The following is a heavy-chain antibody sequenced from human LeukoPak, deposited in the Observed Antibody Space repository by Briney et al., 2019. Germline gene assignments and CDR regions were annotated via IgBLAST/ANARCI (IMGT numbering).Heavy chain of an antibody. J-gene: IGHJ4*02. V-gene: IGHV3-9*01. D-gene: IGHD5-18*01. CDR1: GFTFDDYA. Sequence: GGSLRLSCAASGFTFDDYAMHWVRQAPGKGLEWVSGISWNSGSIGYADSVKGRFTISRDNAKNSLYLQMNSLRAEDTAVYYCARDLSGYSYGYAGYFDYWGQGTLVTVSS. CDR2: ISWNSGSI. CDR3: ARDLSGYSYGYAGYFDY.